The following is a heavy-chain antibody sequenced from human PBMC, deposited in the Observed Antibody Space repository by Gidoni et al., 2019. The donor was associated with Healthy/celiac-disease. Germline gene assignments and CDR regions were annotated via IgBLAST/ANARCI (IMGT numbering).Heavy chain of an antibody. CDR2: IYSGGST. D-gene: IGHD3-22*01. CDR3: ARDKVFYDSSGYYYSDAFDI. CDR1: GFTVSSNY. Sequence: EVQLVESGGGLVQPGGSLRLSCAASGFTVSSNYMSWVRQAPGKGLEWVSVIYSGGSTYYADSVKGRFTISRDNSKNTLYLQMNSLRAEDTAVYYCARDKVFYDSSGYYYSDAFDIWGQGTMVTVSS. V-gene: IGHV3-66*01. J-gene: IGHJ3*02.